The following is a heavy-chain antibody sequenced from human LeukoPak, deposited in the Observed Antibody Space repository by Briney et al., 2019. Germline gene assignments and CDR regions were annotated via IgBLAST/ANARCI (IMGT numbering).Heavy chain of an antibody. J-gene: IGHJ2*01. Sequence: SGGSLRLSCAASGFTFSSYSMNWVRQAPGKGLEWVSYISSSSSTIYYADSVKGRFTISRDNAKNSLYLQMNSLRSDDTAVYYCARRNYYDSSGPSTRHWYFDLWGRGTLVTVSS. CDR1: GFTFSSYS. CDR3: ARRNYYDSSGPSTRHWYFDL. CDR2: ISSSSSTI. V-gene: IGHV3-48*01. D-gene: IGHD3-22*01.